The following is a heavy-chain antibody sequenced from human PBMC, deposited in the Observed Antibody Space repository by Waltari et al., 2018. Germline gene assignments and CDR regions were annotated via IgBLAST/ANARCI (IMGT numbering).Heavy chain of an antibody. V-gene: IGHV3-7*01. CDR3: ARVHYYYYGMDV. CDR1: GFTFSSYW. Sequence: EVQLVESGGGLVQPGGSLRLSCAASGFTFSSYWMSWVRQAPGKGLEWLANIKQDGSRKYYVDSMKSRITIARDSDKISLYLQMISLRAEDTAVYHCARVHYYYYGMDVWCQGTTFTVSS. CDR2: IKQDGSRK. J-gene: IGHJ6*02.